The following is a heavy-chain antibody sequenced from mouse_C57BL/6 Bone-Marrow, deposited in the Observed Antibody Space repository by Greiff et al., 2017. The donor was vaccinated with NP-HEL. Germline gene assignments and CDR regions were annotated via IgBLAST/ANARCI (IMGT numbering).Heavy chain of an antibody. Sequence: EVMLVESGGGLVKPGGSLKLSCAASGFTFSDYGMHWVRQAPEKGLEWVAYISSGSSTIYYADTVKGRFTISSDNAKTTLFLQMTSLRSEDTAMYYWARQVPSYAMDYWGQGTSVTVSS. V-gene: IGHV5-17*01. CDR3: ARQVPSYAMDY. CDR1: GFTFSDYG. CDR2: ISSGSSTI. J-gene: IGHJ4*01.